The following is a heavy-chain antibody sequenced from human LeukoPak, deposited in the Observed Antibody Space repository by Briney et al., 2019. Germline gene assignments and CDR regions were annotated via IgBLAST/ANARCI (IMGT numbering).Heavy chain of an antibody. J-gene: IGHJ4*02. CDR1: GGTFSSYA. CDR3: ARRALYYFDY. V-gene: IGHV1-69*06. Sequence: SVKVSCKASGGTFSSYAISWVRQAPGQGLEWMGGIIPIFGTANYAQKFQGRVTITADKSTSTAYMELSSLRSEDTAVCYCARRALYYFDYWGQGTLVTVSS. CDR2: IIPIFGTA.